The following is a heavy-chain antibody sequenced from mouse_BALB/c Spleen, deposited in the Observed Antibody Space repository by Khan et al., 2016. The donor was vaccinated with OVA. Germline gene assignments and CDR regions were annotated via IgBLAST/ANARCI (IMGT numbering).Heavy chain of an antibody. Sequence: EVQLQQSGPELVKPGASVKISCKASGYSFTGYFMNWVMQSHGKSLEWIGRINPHIGETLYNQKFKGKATLTVDESSRTVHMELRNLASEDSAVYYCERKNGSDFEYWGQGTTLTVSS. J-gene: IGHJ2*01. CDR1: GYSFTGYF. V-gene: IGHV1-20*02. CDR2: INPHIGET. D-gene: IGHD1-1*01. CDR3: ERKNGSDFEY.